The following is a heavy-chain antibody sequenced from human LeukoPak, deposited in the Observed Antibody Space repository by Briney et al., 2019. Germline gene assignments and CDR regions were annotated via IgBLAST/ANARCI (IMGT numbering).Heavy chain of an antibody. CDR2: IYPGDSDT. CDR3: ARQSSSWYIDY. Sequence: GESLKISCKGSGFVFTNFWIAWVRHVPGKGLEWMGMIYPGDSDTRYSPSFQGQVTMSADKSLSTAYLQWGSLKASDTAIYFCARQSSSWYIDYWGQGTLVTVSS. D-gene: IGHD6-13*01. CDR1: GFVFTNFW. J-gene: IGHJ4*02. V-gene: IGHV5-51*01.